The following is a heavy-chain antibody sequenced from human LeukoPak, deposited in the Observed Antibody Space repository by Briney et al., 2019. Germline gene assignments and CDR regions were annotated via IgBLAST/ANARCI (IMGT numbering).Heavy chain of an antibody. J-gene: IGHJ6*03. CDR3: ARDPSETTSGGTTFFYYMDL. CDR2: IIPIFGTA. V-gene: IGHV1-69*13. CDR1: GGTFSSYA. Sequence: ASVKVSCKASGGTFSSYAISWVRQAPGQGLEWMGGIIPIFGTANYAQKFQGRVTITADESTSTAYMELSSLRSEDTAVYYCARDPSETTSGGTTFFYYMDLWGKGTTVTVSS. D-gene: IGHD3-16*01.